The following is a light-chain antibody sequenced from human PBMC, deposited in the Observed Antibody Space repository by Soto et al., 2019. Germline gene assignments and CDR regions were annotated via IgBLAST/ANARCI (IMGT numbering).Light chain of an antibody. Sequence: EIVMTQSPATLSVSPGERATLSCRASQSVSSNLAWYQQKPGQSPRLLIYGTSTRATGIPARFSGSGSGTAFTLTISSLQSEDFAVYYCQQYKNWWTFGQGTKV. CDR2: GTS. CDR1: QSVSSN. CDR3: QQYKNWWT. J-gene: IGKJ1*01. V-gene: IGKV3-15*01.